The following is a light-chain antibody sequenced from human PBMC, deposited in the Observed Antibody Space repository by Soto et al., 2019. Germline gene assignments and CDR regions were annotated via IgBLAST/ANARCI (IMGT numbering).Light chain of an antibody. V-gene: IGKV1-12*01. CDR3: QQTHRLPLS. J-gene: IGKJ3*01. Sequence: IQMTQSPSSVSASVGDRVTMTCRASQGVGGWLAWYQQKPGKVPKLLIYATSGVHSGVPSSFSGSASGTDCTLSISSLQPEEFATYYCQQTHRLPLSFGPGTKVDSK. CDR2: ATS. CDR1: QGVGGW.